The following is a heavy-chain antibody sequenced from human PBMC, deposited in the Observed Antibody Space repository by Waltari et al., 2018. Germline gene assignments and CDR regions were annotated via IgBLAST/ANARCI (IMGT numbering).Heavy chain of an antibody. Sequence: QVQLQESGPGLVKPSQTLYLTCTVSGGSISSGGYYWSWIRQPPGKGLEWIGYIYYSGSTYYNPSLKSRVTISVDTSKNQFSLKLSSVTAADTAVYYCARVTMVRGEGDAFDIWGQGTMVTVSS. J-gene: IGHJ3*02. CDR1: GGSISSGGYY. D-gene: IGHD3-10*01. CDR3: ARVTMVRGEGDAFDI. V-gene: IGHV4-31*03. CDR2: IYYSGST.